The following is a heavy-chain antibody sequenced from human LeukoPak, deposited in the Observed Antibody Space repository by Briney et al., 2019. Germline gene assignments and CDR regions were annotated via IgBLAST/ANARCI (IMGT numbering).Heavy chain of an antibody. D-gene: IGHD3-22*01. J-gene: IGHJ3*02. CDR2: IYSGGST. Sequence: GGSLRLSCAASGFTFSSNYMSWVRQAPGKGLEWVSVIYSGGSTYYADSVKGRFTISRDNSKSTLYLQMNSLRAEDTAVYYCARVIITMIPGAFDIWGQGTMVTVSS. CDR3: ARVIITMIPGAFDI. V-gene: IGHV3-53*01. CDR1: GFTFSSNY.